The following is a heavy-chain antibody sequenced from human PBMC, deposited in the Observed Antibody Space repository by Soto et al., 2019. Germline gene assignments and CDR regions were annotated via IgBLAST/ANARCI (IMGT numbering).Heavy chain of an antibody. CDR1: LSSYA. D-gene: IGHD3-16*01. V-gene: IGHV3-23*01. CDR2: ISVSGGST. CDR3: AKGDLFVGGTIYGMDV. J-gene: IGHJ6*02. Sequence: GGSLRLSCAVSLSSYAMTWVRQAPGKGLEWVAGISVSGGSTNYAVSVTGRFTISRDNDKNTVYLQMNSLRAEDTAVYYCAKGDLFVGGTIYGMDVWGQGTTVTVSS.